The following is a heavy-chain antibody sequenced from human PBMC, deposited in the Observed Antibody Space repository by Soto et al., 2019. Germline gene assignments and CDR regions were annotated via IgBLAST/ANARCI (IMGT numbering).Heavy chain of an antibody. D-gene: IGHD3-3*01. V-gene: IGHV4-31*03. J-gene: IGHJ4*02. CDR3: AREPNPSFDT. CDR1: GDSISNGGHY. CDR2: IYYSGST. Sequence: SETLSLTCTVSGDSISNGGHYWSWIRQHPGKGLEWIGYIYYSGSTYYNPSLKSRVTISVDTSKNQFSLKLSSVTAADTAVYYCAREPNPSFDTWGQGTLVTVYS.